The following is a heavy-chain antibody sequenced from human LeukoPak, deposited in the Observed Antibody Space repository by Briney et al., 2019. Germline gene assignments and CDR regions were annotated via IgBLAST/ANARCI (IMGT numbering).Heavy chain of an antibody. CDR3: ARVPNSGWYYFDY. CDR1: GGSSSSYC. D-gene: IGHD6-19*01. J-gene: IGHJ4*02. CDR2: IYYSGST. Sequence: PSETLCLTCTVSGGSSSSYCWSWIRQPPGKGLEWIGYIYYSGSTSYNPSLKSRVTISVGTSKNQFSLKLSSVTAADTAVYYCARVPNSGWYYFDYWGQGTLVTVSS. V-gene: IGHV4-59*01.